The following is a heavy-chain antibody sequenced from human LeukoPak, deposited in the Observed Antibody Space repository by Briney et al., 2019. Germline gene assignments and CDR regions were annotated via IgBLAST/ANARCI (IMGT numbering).Heavy chain of an antibody. D-gene: IGHD5-24*01. CDR1: NSPFSTYY. J-gene: IGHJ6*03. CDR3: ARARDGYYYYYYMDV. V-gene: IGHV4-59*08. Sequence: SETLALICSVSNSPFSTYYWGWTRQPPGKRLEVIGYNFSSESSNTNNTPSLNGRVTISVDTSKNQFSLTLNSVTAADTAVYYCARARDGYYYYYYMDVWRKGSTVT. CDR2: NFSSESS.